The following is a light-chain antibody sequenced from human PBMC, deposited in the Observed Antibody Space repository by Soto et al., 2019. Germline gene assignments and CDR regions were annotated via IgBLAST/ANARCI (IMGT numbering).Light chain of an antibody. CDR3: QSYDSSLGGSKGV. CDR2: SNI. V-gene: IGLV1-40*01. Sequence: QSVLTQPPSMSGAPGQRVTISCTGSSSDTGAGYDVHWYQQFPGTAPKLLIYSNINRPSGVPDRFSGSKSGTSASLAITGLQAEDEADYYCQSYDSSLGGSKGVFGGGTKLTVL. CDR1: SSDTGAGYD. J-gene: IGLJ3*02.